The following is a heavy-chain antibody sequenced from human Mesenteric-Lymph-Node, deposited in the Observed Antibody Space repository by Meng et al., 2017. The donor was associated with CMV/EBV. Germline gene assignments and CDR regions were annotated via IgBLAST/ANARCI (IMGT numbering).Heavy chain of an antibody. Sequence: SETLSLTCAVSGDSINAVSNSIYYWGWLRQPPGKGLEWIGSIYYSGNTYYNPSLKSRVTISVDTSKNHFSLRLTSVTAADTAVYYCVCQTSYGDYADYWGQGTLVTVSS. J-gene: IGHJ4*02. CDR2: IYYSGNT. CDR3: VCQTSYGDYADY. V-gene: IGHV4-39*07. CDR1: GDSINAVSNSIYY. D-gene: IGHD4-17*01.